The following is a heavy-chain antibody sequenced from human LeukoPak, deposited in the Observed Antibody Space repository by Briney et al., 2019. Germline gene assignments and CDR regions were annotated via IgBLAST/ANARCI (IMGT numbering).Heavy chain of an antibody. CDR2: IYYSGST. CDR1: GRSISSYY. CDR3: ARGTLYSGWSYYLDY. J-gene: IGHJ4*02. D-gene: IGHD6-19*01. Sequence: SETLSLTRTVSGRSISSYYTRWIWQPPRRGPGWIGYIYYSGSTNYNPSLTSRVAISVDTSKTQFSLKLSSVTAADTAVYYCARGTLYSGWSYYLDYWGQGTLVTVSS. V-gene: IGHV4-59*01.